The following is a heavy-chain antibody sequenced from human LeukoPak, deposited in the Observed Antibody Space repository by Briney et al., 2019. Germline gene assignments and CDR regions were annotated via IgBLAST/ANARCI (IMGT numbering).Heavy chain of an antibody. Sequence: GGSLRLSCAASGFTFSSYGMHWVRQAPGKGLEWVAFIRYDGSNKYYADSVKGRFTISRDNSKNTLYLQMNSLRAEDTAVYYCAKRIQSAMAMGYWGQGTLVTVSS. CDR2: IRYDGSNK. D-gene: IGHD5-18*01. J-gene: IGHJ4*02. V-gene: IGHV3-30*02. CDR1: GFTFSSYG. CDR3: AKRIQSAMAMGY.